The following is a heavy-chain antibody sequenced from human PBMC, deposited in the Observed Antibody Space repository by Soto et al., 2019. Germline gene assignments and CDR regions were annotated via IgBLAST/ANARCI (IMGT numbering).Heavy chain of an antibody. CDR2: ISAHNGNT. J-gene: IGHJ4*02. CDR1: GYGFTTYG. Sequence: QVHLVQSGAEVKKPGASVKVSCKGSGYGFTTYGITWVRQAPGQGLEWMAWISAHNGNTDYAQNLQGRVTVTRDTSTSTAYMELRSLRSADTAVYYCARGRYGDYWGQGALVTVSS. V-gene: IGHV1-18*01. D-gene: IGHD1-1*01. CDR3: ARGRYGDY.